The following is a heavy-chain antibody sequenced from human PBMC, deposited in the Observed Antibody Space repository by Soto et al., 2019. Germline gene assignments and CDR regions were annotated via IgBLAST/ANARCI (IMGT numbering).Heavy chain of an antibody. V-gene: IGHV4-59*13. CDR2: VYYSGDT. CDR3: ARILPRSAWPFDY. CDR1: GGSISTYY. D-gene: IGHD6-19*01. J-gene: IGHJ4*02. Sequence: SETLSLTCSVSGGSISTYYWSWIRQPPGKGLEWLGYVYYSGDTNYNPSLKSRITISVDTSKNQFSLKLTSVTAADTAMYYCARILPRSAWPFDYWGQGALVTVSS.